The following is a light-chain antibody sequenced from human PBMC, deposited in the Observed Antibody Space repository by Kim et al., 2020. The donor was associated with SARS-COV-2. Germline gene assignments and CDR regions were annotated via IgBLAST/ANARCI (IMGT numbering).Light chain of an antibody. CDR2: AAS. CDR3: QQLNTYPLT. Sequence: ASLGDRVTITCRASQVIANYLAWYQQKPGKAPELLIYAASTLQSGVPSRFSGSRSGTEFSLTISSLQPEDFAVYYCQQLNTYPLTFGGGTKVDIK. CDR1: QVIANY. J-gene: IGKJ4*01. V-gene: IGKV1-9*01.